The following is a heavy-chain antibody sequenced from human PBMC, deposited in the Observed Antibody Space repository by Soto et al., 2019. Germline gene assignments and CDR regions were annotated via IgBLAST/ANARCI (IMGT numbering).Heavy chain of an antibody. Sequence: SVKVSCKASGGTFSSYAISWVRQAPGQGLEWMGGIIPIFGTANYAQKFQGRVTITADKSTSTAYMELSSLRSEDTAVYYCARGKKVIGIVVVPAALGGNWFDPWGQGTLVTVSS. CDR3: ARGKKVIGIVVVPAALGGNWFDP. J-gene: IGHJ5*02. V-gene: IGHV1-69*06. CDR2: IIPIFGTA. D-gene: IGHD2-2*01. CDR1: GGTFSSYA.